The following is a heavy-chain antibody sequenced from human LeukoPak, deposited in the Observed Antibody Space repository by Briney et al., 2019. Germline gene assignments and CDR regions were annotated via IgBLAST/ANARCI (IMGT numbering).Heavy chain of an antibody. CDR3: ARGALTTASHFDY. CDR1: GFTVSSNY. J-gene: IGHJ4*02. CDR2: IYSGGST. D-gene: IGHD4-17*01. Sequence: GGSLRLSCAASGFTVSSNYMGWVRQAPGTGLEWVSVIYSGGSTYYADSVKGRFTISRDNSKNTLYLQMDSLRTEDTAVYYCARGALTTASHFDYWGQGTLVTVSS. V-gene: IGHV3-53*01.